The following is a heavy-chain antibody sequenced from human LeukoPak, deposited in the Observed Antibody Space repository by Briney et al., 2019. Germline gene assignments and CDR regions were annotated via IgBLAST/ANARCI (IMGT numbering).Heavy chain of an antibody. D-gene: IGHD2-2*01. J-gene: IGHJ3*02. CDR3: ARNPPSAVPAATDAFDI. Sequence: GGSLRLSCAASGFTFSSYSMNWVRQAAGKGLGWVGSISSSSSYIYYADSGKGRFTISRNNAKNSLYLQMNSLRSEDTAVYYCARNPPSAVPAATDAFDIWGQGTMVTVSS. V-gene: IGHV3-21*01. CDR1: GFTFSSYS. CDR2: ISSSSSYI.